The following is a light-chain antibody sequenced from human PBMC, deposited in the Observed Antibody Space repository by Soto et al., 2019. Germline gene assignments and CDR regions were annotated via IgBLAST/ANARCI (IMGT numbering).Light chain of an antibody. V-gene: IGKV3-20*01. CDR3: QQYDGFPPT. CDR1: QTLSRNY. J-gene: IGKJ5*01. CDR2: RAY. Sequence: ETVLTQSPGTLSLSPGERATLSCRASQTLSRNYLAWYQQKPGQAPRLLIHRAYMRAAGIPDSFSGSASGTDFTLTITRLEPEDFAMYFCQQYDGFPPTFGQGTRLEIK.